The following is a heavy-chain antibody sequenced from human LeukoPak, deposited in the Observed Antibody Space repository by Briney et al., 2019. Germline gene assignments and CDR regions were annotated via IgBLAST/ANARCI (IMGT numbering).Heavy chain of an antibody. D-gene: IGHD3-16*01. CDR1: GFTFIGHN. CDR2: VSISSGTI. J-gene: IGHJ4*02. Sequence: GGSLRLSCAASGFTFIGHNMNWVRQAPGKGLEWVSFVSISSGTIYYADSVKGRFRISRDNAKSSLDLEMNSLRAEDTAVYYCARAMSTFGGVRNYFDPWGQGPLVTVSS. CDR3: ARAMSTFGGVRNYFDP. V-gene: IGHV3-48*04.